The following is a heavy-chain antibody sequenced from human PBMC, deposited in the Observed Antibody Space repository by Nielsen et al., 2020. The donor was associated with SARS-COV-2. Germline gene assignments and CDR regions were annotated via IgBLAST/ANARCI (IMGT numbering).Heavy chain of an antibody. CDR1: GYSFTSNW. CDR3: ARRGIDDSSGHYTFLDAFAI. CDR2: SDPRDSYT. J-gene: IGHJ3*02. Sequence: GESLKISRKGSGYSFTSNWITWVRQVHGKGLEWLGRSDPRDSYTNYSPSFQGHVTISVDKSINTAYLQWNSLKASDTAMYFCARRGIDDSSGHYTFLDAFAIWGQGTMVTVSS. D-gene: IGHD3-22*01. V-gene: IGHV5-10-1*01.